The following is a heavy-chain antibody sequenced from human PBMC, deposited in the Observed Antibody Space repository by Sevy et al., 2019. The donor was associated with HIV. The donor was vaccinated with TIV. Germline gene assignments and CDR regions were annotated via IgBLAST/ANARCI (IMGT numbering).Heavy chain of an antibody. CDR3: TTVYYDFWSGVNTFDP. CDR2: IKSKTDGGTT. Sequence: GGSLRLSCAASGFTFSNAWMSWVRQTPGKGLEWVGRIKSKTDGGTTDYAAPVKGRFTISRDDSKNTLYLQMNSLKTEDTAVYYCTTVYYDFWSGVNTFDPWGQGTLVTVSS. D-gene: IGHD3-3*01. V-gene: IGHV3-15*01. CDR1: GFTFSNAW. J-gene: IGHJ5*02.